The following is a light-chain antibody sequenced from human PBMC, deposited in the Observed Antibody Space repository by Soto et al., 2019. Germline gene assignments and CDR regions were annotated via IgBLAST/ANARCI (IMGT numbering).Light chain of an antibody. CDR2: AAS. CDR1: QSIDSY. J-gene: IGKJ1*01. Sequence: DIQMTQSPSSLSASVGDRVXXXXXASQSIDSYLNWYQQKPGKAPNLLIYAASTLQSGVPSRFSGSGSGTDFTLTISALQPEDFTTYYCQQSYSTPRTFGQGTKVDIK. CDR3: QQSYSTPRT. V-gene: IGKV1-39*01.